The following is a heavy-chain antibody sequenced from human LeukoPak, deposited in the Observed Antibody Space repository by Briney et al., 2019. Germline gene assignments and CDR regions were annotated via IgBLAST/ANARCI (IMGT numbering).Heavy chain of an antibody. J-gene: IGHJ3*02. CDR1: GFSFSTYA. Sequence: PGGSLRLSCVASGFSFSTYAMSWVRQAPGKGLEWVSAISGSGGSTYYADSVKGRFTISRDNSKNTLYLQMNSLRAEDTAVYYCAKDIDFWSGYESYAFDIWGQGTMVTVSS. V-gene: IGHV3-23*01. D-gene: IGHD3-3*01. CDR2: ISGSGGST. CDR3: AKDIDFWSGYESYAFDI.